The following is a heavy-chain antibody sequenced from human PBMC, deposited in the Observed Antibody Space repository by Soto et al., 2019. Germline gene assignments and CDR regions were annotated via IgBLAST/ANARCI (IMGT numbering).Heavy chain of an antibody. Sequence: QITLKESGPTLVNPTQTLTLTCTFSGFSLRTSGVGLGWIRQPPGKALEWLVSLHWNGDDHYSPSLKSRLTITKDTAKNQVVLTLTNMDPVDTATYYCAHRLVNRGMDVWGQGTTVTVSS. V-gene: IGHV2-5*01. CDR1: GFSLRTSGVG. D-gene: IGHD2-2*01. J-gene: IGHJ6*02. CDR3: AHRLVNRGMDV. CDR2: LHWNGDD.